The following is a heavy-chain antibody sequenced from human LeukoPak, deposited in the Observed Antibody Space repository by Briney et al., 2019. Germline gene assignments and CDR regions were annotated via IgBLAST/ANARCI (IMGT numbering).Heavy chain of an antibody. D-gene: IGHD2-2*01. CDR3: ARDKAGGGVVVPAASSQYGMDV. J-gene: IGHJ6*02. Sequence: ASVTVSCKASGYTFTSYGISWVRQAPGQGLEWMRWISAYNGNTNYAQKLQGRVTMTTDTSTSTAYMELRSLRSDDTAVYYCARDKAGGGVVVPAASSQYGMDVWGQGTTVTVSS. CDR2: ISAYNGNT. CDR1: GYTFTSYG. V-gene: IGHV1-18*01.